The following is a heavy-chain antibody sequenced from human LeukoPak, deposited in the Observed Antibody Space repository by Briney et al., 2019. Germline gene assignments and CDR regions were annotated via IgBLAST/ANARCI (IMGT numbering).Heavy chain of an antibody. J-gene: IGHJ6*02. Sequence: PGGSLRLSCAASGFTFSSYSMNWVRPAPGKGLEWVSAISGSGGSTYYADSVKGRFTISRDNSKNTLYLQMNSLRAEDTAVYYCAKDLVCCNAADVWGQGTTVTVSS. D-gene: IGHD3-10*02. CDR2: ISGSGGST. CDR1: GFTFSSYS. V-gene: IGHV3-23*01. CDR3: AKDLVCCNAADV.